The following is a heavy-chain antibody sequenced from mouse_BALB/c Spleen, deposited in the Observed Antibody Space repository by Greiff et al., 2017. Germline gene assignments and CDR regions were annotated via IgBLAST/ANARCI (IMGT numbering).Heavy chain of an antibody. J-gene: IGHJ3*01. D-gene: IGHD2-1*01. Sequence: DVQLQESGAELVKPGASVKLSCTASGFNIKDTYMHWVKQRPEQGLEWIGRIDPANGNTKYDPKFQGKATITADTSSNTAYLQLSSLTSEDTAVYYCARYGNYADWFAYWGQGTLVTVSA. CDR2: IDPANGNT. V-gene: IGHV14-3*02. CDR3: ARYGNYADWFAY. CDR1: GFNIKDTY.